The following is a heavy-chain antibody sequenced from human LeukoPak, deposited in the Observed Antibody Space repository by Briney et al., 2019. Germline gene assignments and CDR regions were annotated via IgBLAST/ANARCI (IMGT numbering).Heavy chain of an antibody. CDR1: GGSISSYY. J-gene: IGHJ6*02. Sequence: AETLSLTCTVSGGSISSYYWSWIRQPPGKGLEWIGYIYYRGSTNYNPSLKSRVTISVDTSKNQFSLKLSSVTAADTAVYYCARDLRGGYEAYGMDVWGQGTTVTASS. CDR3: ARDLRGGYEAYGMDV. CDR2: IYYRGST. D-gene: IGHD5-12*01. V-gene: IGHV4-59*01.